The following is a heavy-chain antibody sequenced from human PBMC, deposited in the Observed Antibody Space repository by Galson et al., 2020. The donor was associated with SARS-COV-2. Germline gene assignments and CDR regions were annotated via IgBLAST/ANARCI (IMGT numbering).Heavy chain of an antibody. J-gene: IGHJ5*02. CDR1: GGSISSGDYY. Sequence: SETLSLTCTVSGGSISSGDYYWSWIRQPPGKGLEWIGYIYYSGSTYYNPSLKSRVTISVDTSKNQFSLKLSSVTAADTAVYYCAREHWGMSSSVNWFDPWGQGTLVTVSS. D-gene: IGHD7-27*01. CDR3: AREHWGMSSSVNWFDP. CDR2: IYYSGST. V-gene: IGHV4-30-4*01.